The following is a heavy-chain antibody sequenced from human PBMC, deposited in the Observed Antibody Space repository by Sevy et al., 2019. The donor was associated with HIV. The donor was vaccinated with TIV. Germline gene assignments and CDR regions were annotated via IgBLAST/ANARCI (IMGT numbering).Heavy chain of an antibody. CDR2: ISYDGSNK. J-gene: IGHJ1*01. CDR3: ALERLFSNVAEYFQN. V-gene: IGHV3-30-3*01. D-gene: IGHD1-1*01. Sequence: GGSLRRSCATSGFTFSSFSMHWVRQAPGKGLEWVATISYDGSNKYYADSVKGRFTISRDNSKNSLYLQMNSLRAEDTAVYCCALERLFSNVAEYFQNWGQGTLVTVSS. CDR1: GFTFSSFS.